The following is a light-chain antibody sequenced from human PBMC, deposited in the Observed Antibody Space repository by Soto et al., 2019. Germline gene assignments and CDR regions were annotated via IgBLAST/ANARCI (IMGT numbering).Light chain of an antibody. J-gene: IGKJ1*01. V-gene: IGKV3-15*01. CDR1: QSISDF. Sequence: EIVLTQSPATLSLSPGERATLSCRASQSISDFLAWYQQKPGQAPRLLIYDASKRATGIPARFSGSGSGTEFTLTISSLQSEDFAVYYCQQYNNWPRTFGQGTKVDIK. CDR3: QQYNNWPRT. CDR2: DAS.